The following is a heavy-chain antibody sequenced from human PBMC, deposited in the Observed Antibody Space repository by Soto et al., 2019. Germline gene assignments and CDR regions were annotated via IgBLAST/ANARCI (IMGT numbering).Heavy chain of an antibody. D-gene: IGHD3-10*01. CDR3: ARPTYYGSGPGAFDI. J-gene: IGHJ3*02. CDR1: GYTFTGYY. CDR2: INPNSGGT. V-gene: IGHV1-2*04. Sequence: QVQLVQSGAEVKKPGASVKVSCKASGYTFTGYYMHWVRQAPGQGLEWMGWINPNSGGTNYAQKFQGWVTMTRDTSISTAYMELSRLRSDDTAVYYCARPTYYGSGPGAFDIWGQGTMVTASS.